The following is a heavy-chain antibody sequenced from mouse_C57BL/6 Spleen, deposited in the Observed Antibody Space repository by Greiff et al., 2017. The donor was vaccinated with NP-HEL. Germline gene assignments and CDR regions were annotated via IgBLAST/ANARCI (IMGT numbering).Heavy chain of an antibody. J-gene: IGHJ1*03. CDR3: AREGDYGSSPYFDV. V-gene: IGHV1-52*01. Sequence: QVQLQQPGAELVRPGSSVKLSCKASGYTFTSYWMHWVKQRPIQGLEWIGNIDPSDSETHYNQKFKDKATLTVDKSSSTAYMQLSSLTSEDSAVYYCAREGDYGSSPYFDVWGTGTTVTVSS. CDR2: IDPSDSET. CDR1: GYTFTSYW. D-gene: IGHD1-1*01.